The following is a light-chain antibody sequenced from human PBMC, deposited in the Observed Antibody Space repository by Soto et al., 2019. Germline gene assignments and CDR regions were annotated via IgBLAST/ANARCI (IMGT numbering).Light chain of an antibody. J-gene: IGLJ2*01. CDR3: QSYDCSLSGVV. V-gene: IGLV1-40*01. CDR1: SSNIGAGYD. Sequence: QSVLTQPPSVSGAPGQRVTISCTGSSSNIGAGYDVHWYQQLPGAAPKLLIYGNSNRPSGVPDRFSGSKSGTSASLAITGLQAGDEADYYCQSYDCSLSGVVFGGGTKLTVL. CDR2: GNS.